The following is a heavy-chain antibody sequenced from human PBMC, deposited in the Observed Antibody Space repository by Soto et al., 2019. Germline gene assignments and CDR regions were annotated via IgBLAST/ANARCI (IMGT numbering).Heavy chain of an antibody. CDR1: GFTFSSYS. CDR3: AREGRMAAAGSSRAYYYYGMDV. CDR2: ISSSSSYI. D-gene: IGHD6-13*01. J-gene: IGHJ6*02. V-gene: IGHV3-21*01. Sequence: GGSLRLSCAASGFTFSSYSMNWVRQAPGKGLEWVSSISSSSSYIYYAESVKGRFTISRDNSKNSLYLQMNSLRAEDTAVYYCAREGRMAAAGSSRAYYYYGMDVWGQGTTVTVSS.